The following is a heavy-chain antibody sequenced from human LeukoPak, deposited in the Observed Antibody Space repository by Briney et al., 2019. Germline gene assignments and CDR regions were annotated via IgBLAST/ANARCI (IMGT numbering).Heavy chain of an antibody. CDR2: IYSSGSA. V-gene: IGHV3-53*01. CDR3: ARGPSSGYGA. CDR1: GFIVSDYY. D-gene: IGHD3-22*01. Sequence: GGSLRLSCAVSGFIVSDYYMSWVRQAPGKGLEWVSVIYSSGSAYYADSVKGRFTISRDNSKNTLYLQMNSLRAEDTAIYYCARGPSSGYGAWGQGTLVTVSS. J-gene: IGHJ5*02.